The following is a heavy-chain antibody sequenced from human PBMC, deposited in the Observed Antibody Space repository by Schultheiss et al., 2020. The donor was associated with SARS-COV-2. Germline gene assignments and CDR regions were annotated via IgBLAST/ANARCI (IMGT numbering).Heavy chain of an antibody. CDR1: GGSISSYY. CDR2: INHSGST. CDR3: ARGRDFCTNGVCPNKFDP. D-gene: IGHD2-8*01. Sequence: SETLSLTCTVSGGSISSYYWSWIRQPPGKGLEWIGEINHSGSTNYNPSLKSRVTISVDTSKNQFSLKLSSVTAADTAVYYCARGRDFCTNGVCPNKFDPWGQGTLVTVSS. J-gene: IGHJ5*02. V-gene: IGHV4-34*01.